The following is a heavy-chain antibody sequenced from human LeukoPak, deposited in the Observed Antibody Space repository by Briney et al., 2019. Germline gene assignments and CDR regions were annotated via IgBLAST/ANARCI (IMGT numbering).Heavy chain of an antibody. D-gene: IGHD3-10*01. J-gene: IGHJ5*02. CDR2: IIPIFGTA. Sequence: SVKVSCKGSRGTFSSYAISWVRQAPGQGLEWIGGIIPIFGTANYAQKFQGRVTITADESTSTAYMELSSLRSGDTAVYYCARTLLPRADNWFDPWGQGTLVTVSS. CDR1: RGTFSSYA. V-gene: IGHV1-69*13. CDR3: ARTLLPRADNWFDP.